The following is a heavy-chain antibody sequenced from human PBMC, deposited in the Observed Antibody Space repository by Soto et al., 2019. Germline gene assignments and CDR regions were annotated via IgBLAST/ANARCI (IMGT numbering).Heavy chain of an antibody. CDR2: IYYSGST. D-gene: IGHD3-3*01. CDR1: GGSISSYY. Sequence: SETLSLTCTVSGGSISSYYWSWIRQPPGKGLEWIGYIYYSGSTNYNPSLKSRVTISVDTSKNQFSLKLSSVTAADTAVYYCARVLQYDFWSDIDRDYYYYMDVWGKGTTVTVSS. V-gene: IGHV4-59*01. J-gene: IGHJ6*03. CDR3: ARVLQYDFWSDIDRDYYYYMDV.